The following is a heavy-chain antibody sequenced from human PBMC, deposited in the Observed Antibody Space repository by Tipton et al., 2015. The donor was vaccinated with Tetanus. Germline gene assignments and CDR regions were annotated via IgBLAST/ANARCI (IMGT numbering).Heavy chain of an antibody. J-gene: IGHJ5*02. Sequence: LRLSCAVYGGSFSGYYWSWIRQPPGKGLEWIGEINHSGSTNYNPSLKSRVTISVDTSKNQFSLKLSSVTAADTAVYYCARVGRGATAGLNWFDPWGQGTLVTVSS. CDR3: ARVGRGATAGLNWFDP. D-gene: IGHD6-13*01. CDR2: INHSGST. CDR1: GGSFSGYY. V-gene: IGHV4-34*01.